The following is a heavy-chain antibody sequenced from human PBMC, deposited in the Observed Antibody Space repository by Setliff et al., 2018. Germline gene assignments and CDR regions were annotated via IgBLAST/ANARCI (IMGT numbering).Heavy chain of an antibody. Sequence: GASVKVSCKASGYTFTSYGFSWVRQAPGQGLEWMGWISAYNGNTNYAQKLQGRVTMTTDTSTSTAYMELRSLRSDDTAVYYCARDLHRISTQTPFDYWGQGTLVTVSS. CDR2: ISAYNGNT. J-gene: IGHJ4*02. CDR3: ARDLHRISTQTPFDY. CDR1: GYTFTSYG. V-gene: IGHV1-18*01. D-gene: IGHD1-20*01.